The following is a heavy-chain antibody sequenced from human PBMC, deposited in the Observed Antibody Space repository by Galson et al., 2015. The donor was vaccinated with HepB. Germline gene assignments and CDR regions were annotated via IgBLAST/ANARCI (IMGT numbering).Heavy chain of an antibody. CDR1: GFTFSSYA. Sequence: SLRLSCAASGFTFSSYAMHWVHQAPGKGLDYVSAIRSNGGSTYYANSVKGRFTISRDNSKNTLYLQMGSLRAEDMAVYYCARVTLAAAGTTFDYWGQGTLVTVSS. CDR2: IRSNGGST. J-gene: IGHJ4*02. D-gene: IGHD6-13*01. CDR3: ARVTLAAAGTTFDY. V-gene: IGHV3-64*01.